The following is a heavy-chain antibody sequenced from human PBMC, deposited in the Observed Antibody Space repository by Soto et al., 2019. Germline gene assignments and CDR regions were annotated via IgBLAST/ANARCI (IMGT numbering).Heavy chain of an antibody. CDR3: AREYSGYDGSGYYYYYYMDV. Sequence: ASVKVSCKASGYTFTSYGISWVRQAPGQGLEWMGWISAYNGNTNYAQKLQGRVTMTTDTSTSTAYMELRSLRSDDTAVYYCAREYSGYDGSGYYYYYYMDVWGKGTTVTVSS. J-gene: IGHJ6*03. V-gene: IGHV1-18*01. CDR2: ISAYNGNT. D-gene: IGHD5-12*01. CDR1: GYTFTSYG.